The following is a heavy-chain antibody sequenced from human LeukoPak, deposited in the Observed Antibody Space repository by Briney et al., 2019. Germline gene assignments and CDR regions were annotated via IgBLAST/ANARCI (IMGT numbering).Heavy chain of an antibody. CDR2: IIPILGIA. Sequence: SVKLSCKASGGTFSSYAISWVRQPPGQGLEWMGRIIPILGIANYAQKFQGRVTITADKSTSTAYMELSSLRSEDTAVYYCALRNPLTTVTTGAFDIWGQGTMVTVSS. CDR1: GGTFSSYA. J-gene: IGHJ3*02. D-gene: IGHD4-17*01. CDR3: ALRNPLTTVTTGAFDI. V-gene: IGHV1-69*04.